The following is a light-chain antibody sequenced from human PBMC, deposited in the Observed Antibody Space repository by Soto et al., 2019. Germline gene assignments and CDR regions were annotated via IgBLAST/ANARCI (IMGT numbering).Light chain of an antibody. J-gene: IGLJ1*01. Sequence: QSVLTQPASVSGSPGQSITISCTGTSSDVGAYIYVSWYQHHPGKAPKVMIYEVTNRPSGVSDRFSGSKSGNTASLTISGLQAEDEADYYCYSYTSSRTYVFGTGTKVTVL. CDR2: EVT. CDR3: YSYTSSRTYV. V-gene: IGLV2-14*01. CDR1: SSDVGAYIY.